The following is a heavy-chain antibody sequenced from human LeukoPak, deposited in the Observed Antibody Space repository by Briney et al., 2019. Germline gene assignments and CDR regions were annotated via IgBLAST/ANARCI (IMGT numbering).Heavy chain of an antibody. D-gene: IGHD3-22*01. CDR1: GFTFSSYS. J-gene: IGHJ4*02. V-gene: IGHV3-21*01. CDR2: ISSSSSYI. Sequence: GGSLRLSCAASGFTFSSYSMNWVRQAPVKGLEWVSSISSSSSYIYYADSVKGRFTISRDNAKNSLYLQMNSLRAEDTAVYYCANHRSSGYHDYWGQGTLVTVSS. CDR3: ANHRSSGYHDY.